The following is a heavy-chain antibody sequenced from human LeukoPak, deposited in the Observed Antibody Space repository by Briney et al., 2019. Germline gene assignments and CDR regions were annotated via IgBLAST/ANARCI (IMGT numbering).Heavy chain of an antibody. CDR2: IYTSGST. CDR3: ASFTVGAVLGAFDI. J-gene: IGHJ3*02. CDR1: GGSISSSSYY. Sequence: PSETLSLTCTVSGGSISSSSYYWGWIRQPPGKGLEWIGYIYTSGSTNYNPSLKSRVTISVDTSKNQFSLKLSSVTAADTAVYYCASFTVGAVLGAFDIWGQGTMVTVSS. D-gene: IGHD1-26*01. V-gene: IGHV4-61*05.